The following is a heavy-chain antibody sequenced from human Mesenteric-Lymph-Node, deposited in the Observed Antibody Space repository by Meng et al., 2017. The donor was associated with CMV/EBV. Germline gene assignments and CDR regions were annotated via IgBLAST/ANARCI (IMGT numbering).Heavy chain of an antibody. CDR3: ARDPSDDGDYDASHGMDV. CDR2: VNPNTGDT. J-gene: IGHJ6*02. D-gene: IGHD4-17*01. CDR1: GYTFTDYY. Sequence: ASVKVSCKASGYTFTDYYMHWVRQAPGQGLEWMGWVNPNTGDTNYAQKFQGRVTMTTDTSTSTAYMELRSLRSDDTAVYYCARDPSDDGDYDASHGMDVWGQGTMVTVSS. V-gene: IGHV1-2*02.